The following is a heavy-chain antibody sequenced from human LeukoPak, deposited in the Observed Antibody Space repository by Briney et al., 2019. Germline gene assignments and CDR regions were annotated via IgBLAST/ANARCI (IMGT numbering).Heavy chain of an antibody. CDR2: ITRKWCST. V-gene: IGHV3-64*01. CDR3: ATAENPGYYSF. D-gene: IGHD2/OR15-2a*01. CDR1: GFIFRTYA. J-gene: IGHJ4*02. Sequence: GGSLRLSCAASGFIFRTYAMHWVPQAPGRAREYVSAITRKWCSTYYANSVKGRFTISRDNSKNTLYLQMGSLRAEDMAVYYCATAENPGYYSFWGQGTLVTVSS.